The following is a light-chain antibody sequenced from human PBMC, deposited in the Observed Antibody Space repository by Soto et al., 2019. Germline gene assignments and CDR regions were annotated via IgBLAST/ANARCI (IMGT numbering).Light chain of an antibody. Sequence: QSVLTQPASVSGSPGQSITISCTGTSGDVGAYNYVSWYQQHPGKAPKLMIYEVSKRPSGVPDRFSGSKSGNTASLTVSGLQAEDEADYYCSSYAGSNNLVFGTGTKVTVL. CDR3: SSYAGSNNLV. J-gene: IGLJ1*01. CDR2: EVS. V-gene: IGLV2-8*01. CDR1: SGDVGAYNY.